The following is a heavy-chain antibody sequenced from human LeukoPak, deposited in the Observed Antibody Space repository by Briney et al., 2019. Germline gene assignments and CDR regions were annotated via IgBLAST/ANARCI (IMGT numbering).Heavy chain of an antibody. CDR2: IWYDGSNK. CDR1: GFTFSSYG. Sequence: GGSLRLSCAASGFTFSSYGMHWVRQAPGKGLEGVAVIWYDGSNKYYADSVKGRFTISRDNSKNTLYLQMNSLRAEDTAVYYCARRKPYYYYMDVWGKGTTVTVSS. CDR3: ARRKPYYYYMDV. V-gene: IGHV3-33*01. J-gene: IGHJ6*03.